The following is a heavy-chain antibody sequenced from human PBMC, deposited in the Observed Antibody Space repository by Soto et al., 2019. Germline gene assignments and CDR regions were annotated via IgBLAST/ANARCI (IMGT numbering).Heavy chain of an antibody. CDR1: GYTFTSYY. J-gene: IGHJ3*02. Sequence: VKVSCKASGYTFTSYYMHWVRQAPGQGLEWMGIINPSGGSTSYAQKFQGRVTMTRDTSTSTVYMELSSLRFEDTAVYYCARDFKWELLGEGHDAFDIWGQGTMVTVSS. D-gene: IGHD1-26*01. CDR3: ARDFKWELLGEGHDAFDI. V-gene: IGHV1-46*01. CDR2: INPSGGST.